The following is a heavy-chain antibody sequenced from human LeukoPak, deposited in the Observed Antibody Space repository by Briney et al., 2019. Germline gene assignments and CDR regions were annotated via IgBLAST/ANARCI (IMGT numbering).Heavy chain of an antibody. J-gene: IGHJ4*02. CDR1: GFTVSNNY. D-gene: IGHD1-1*01. CDR2: IYSGGST. V-gene: IGHV3-66*01. Sequence: GGSLRLSCAASGFTVSNNYMSWVRQAPGKGVEWVSVIYSGGSTYYADSVKGRFTISRDNSKNTLYLQMNSLGAEDTAVYYCARYNLTSTFEYWGQGTLVTVSS. CDR3: ARYNLTSTFEY.